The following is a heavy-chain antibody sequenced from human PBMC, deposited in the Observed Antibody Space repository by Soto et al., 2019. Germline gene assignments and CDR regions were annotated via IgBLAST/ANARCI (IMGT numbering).Heavy chain of an antibody. Sequence: QVQLVESGGGVVQPGRSLRLSCAVSGFSVSTYGMLWVRQAPGNGLEWVAVISRAGGTKYYADSVKGRFTISRDNSRNTLFLEMNSLRGDDMAVYYCTGEVASGYWGQGTLVTVSS. CDR3: TGEVASGY. J-gene: IGHJ4*02. D-gene: IGHD2-8*02. CDR2: ISRAGGTK. CDR1: GFSVSTYG. V-gene: IGHV3-30*03.